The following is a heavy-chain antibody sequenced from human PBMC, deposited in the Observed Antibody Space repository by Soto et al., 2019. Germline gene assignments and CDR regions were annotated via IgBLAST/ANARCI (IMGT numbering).Heavy chain of an antibody. CDR3: ASKEYGAFDI. Sequence: GGSLRLSCAASGSTFSKYNMNWVRQAPGKGLEWVSSIGRASDDIYYADSVKGRFTISRDNAKNSLYLQMNSLRAEDSALYYCASKEYGAFDIWGQGTMVTVSS. V-gene: IGHV3-21*01. D-gene: IGHD2-2*01. J-gene: IGHJ3*02. CDR2: IGRASDDI. CDR1: GSTFSKYN.